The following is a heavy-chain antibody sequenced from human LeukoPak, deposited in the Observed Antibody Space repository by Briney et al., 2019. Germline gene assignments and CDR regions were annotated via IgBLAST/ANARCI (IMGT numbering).Heavy chain of an antibody. CDR2: IIPIFGTA. CDR3: ATTHIVVVTAILWFDY. CDR1: GGTFSSYA. Sequence: SVKVSFKASGGTFSSYAISWVRQAPGQGLEWMGGIIPIFGTANCAQKFQGRVTITADESTSTAYMELSSLRSEDTAVYYCATTHIVVVTAILWFDYWGQGTLVTVSS. V-gene: IGHV1-69*13. J-gene: IGHJ4*02. D-gene: IGHD2-21*02.